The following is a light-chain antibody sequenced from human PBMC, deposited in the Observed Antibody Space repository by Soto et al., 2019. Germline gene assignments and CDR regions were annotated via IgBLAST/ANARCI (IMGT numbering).Light chain of an antibody. CDR3: QHYGTSPLT. CDR2: GTC. V-gene: IGKV3-20*01. CDR1: QSIASSY. Sequence: ELVLSQTPGPLSLSPGERVTLSCRASQSIASSYLAWYQQRRGQAPRLLVSGTCSRATGIPDRFSGSGSGTDLTLTSTRLEPEDFAVYYCQHYGTSPLTFGPGTNVHIK. J-gene: IGKJ3*01.